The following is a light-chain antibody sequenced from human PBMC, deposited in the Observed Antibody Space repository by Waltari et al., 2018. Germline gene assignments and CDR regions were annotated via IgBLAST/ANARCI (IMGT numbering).Light chain of an antibody. J-gene: IGLJ2*01. CDR1: SIGSRS. Sequence: SYVLTQPPSVSVAPGKAARITCGGNSIGSRSVHWYQQKPGQAPVLVIYYDSDRPSVIPELISGSKSWNTATLTISRVEAGDEAAYYCQLWESGSDRVVFGGGTKLTVL. CDR3: QLWESGSDRVV. V-gene: IGLV3-21*01. CDR2: YDS.